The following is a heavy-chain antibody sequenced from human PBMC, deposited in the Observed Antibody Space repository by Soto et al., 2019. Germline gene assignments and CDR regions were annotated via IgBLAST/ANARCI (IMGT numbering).Heavy chain of an antibody. V-gene: IGHV1-2*02. CDR2: INPNSGGT. CDR1: GYTFTAYY. CDR3: ASGYSSSSTSILDF. Sequence: ASVKVSFKASGYTFTAYYMHWLRQAPGQGLEWMGWINPNSGGTNYAQNFQGRVALTRDTSISTAYMEVSRLRSDDTAVYYCASGYSSSSTSILDFWGQGTPVTVSS. D-gene: IGHD6-6*01. J-gene: IGHJ4*02.